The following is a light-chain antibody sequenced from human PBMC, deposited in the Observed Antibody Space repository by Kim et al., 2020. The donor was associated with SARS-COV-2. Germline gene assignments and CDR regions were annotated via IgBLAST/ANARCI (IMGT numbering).Light chain of an antibody. CDR2: YDS. V-gene: IGLV3-21*04. Sequence: PGKTARLACGGNNFGHKSVHCYQQKPGQAPVLVIYYDSDRPSGIPERFSGSNSGNTATLTISRVEAGDEADYYCQVWDSSSDHPWVFGGGTQLTVL. CDR3: QVWDSSSDHPWV. CDR1: NFGHKS. J-gene: IGLJ2*01.